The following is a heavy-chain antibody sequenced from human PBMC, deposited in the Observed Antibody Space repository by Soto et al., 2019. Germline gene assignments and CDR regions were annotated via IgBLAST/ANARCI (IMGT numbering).Heavy chain of an antibody. Sequence: PGESLKISCKGSGYSFTSYWIGWVRQMPGKGLEWMGIIYPGDSDTRYSPSFQGQVTISADKSISTAYLQWSSLKASDTAMYYCARIRDTAAAGIFHYYYGMDVWGQGTTVTVSS. CDR3: ARIRDTAAAGIFHYYYGMDV. V-gene: IGHV5-51*01. J-gene: IGHJ6*02. CDR1: GYSFTSYW. D-gene: IGHD6-13*01. CDR2: IYPGDSDT.